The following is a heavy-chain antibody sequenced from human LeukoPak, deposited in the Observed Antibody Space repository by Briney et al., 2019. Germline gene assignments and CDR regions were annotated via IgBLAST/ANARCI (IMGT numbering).Heavy chain of an antibody. CDR1: RFTFSTYS. Sequence: GGSLRLSCAASRFTFSTYSMNWVRQAPGKGLEWVSSIDSTSTYIYYADSVKGRFTISRDNAKNSLYLQMNSLRAEDTAVYYCARSNSGSYYVYYYYYMDVWGKGTTVTVSS. CDR2: IDSTSTYI. D-gene: IGHD1-26*01. J-gene: IGHJ6*03. V-gene: IGHV3-21*01. CDR3: ARSNSGSYYVYYYYYMDV.